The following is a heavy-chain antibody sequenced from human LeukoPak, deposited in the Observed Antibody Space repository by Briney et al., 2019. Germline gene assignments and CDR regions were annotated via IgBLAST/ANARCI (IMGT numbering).Heavy chain of an antibody. J-gene: IGHJ5*02. CDR3: ARDAGAFDYGSGSSYFDP. V-gene: IGHV1-46*01. D-gene: IGHD3-10*01. CDR1: GYTFTSYY. CDR2: INPSGGST. Sequence: ASVKVSCKASGYTFTSYYMHWVRQAPGQGLEWMGIINPSGGSTSYAQKFQGRVTMTRDTSTSTVYMELSSLRSEDTAVYYCARDAGAFDYGSGSSYFDPWGQGTLVTVSS.